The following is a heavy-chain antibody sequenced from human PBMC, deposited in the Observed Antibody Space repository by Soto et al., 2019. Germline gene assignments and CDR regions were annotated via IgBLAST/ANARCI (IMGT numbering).Heavy chain of an antibody. CDR2: ISYDGSNK. V-gene: IGHV3-30*04. CDR3: ARASGYYYYYYGMDV. Sequence: GGSLRLSCAASGFTFSSYAMHWVRQAPGKGLEWVAVISYDGSNKYYADSVKGRFTISRDNSKNTLYLQMNSLRAEDTAVYYCARASGYYYYYYGMDVWGQGTTVTVSS. CDR1: GFTFSSYA. J-gene: IGHJ6*02. D-gene: IGHD3-3*01.